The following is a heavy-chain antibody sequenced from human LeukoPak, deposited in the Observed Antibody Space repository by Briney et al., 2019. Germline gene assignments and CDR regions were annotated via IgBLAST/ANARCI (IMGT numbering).Heavy chain of an antibody. CDR3: ARGPRYYYDSSGYDN. Sequence: ASVKVSCKASGYTFTSYDINWVRQATGQGLEWMGWMNPNSGNTGYAQKFQGRVTMTRNTSISTAYMELSSLRSEDTAAYYCARGPRYYYDSSGYDNWGQGTLVTVSS. J-gene: IGHJ4*02. V-gene: IGHV1-8*01. CDR2: MNPNSGNT. CDR1: GYTFTSYD. D-gene: IGHD3-22*01.